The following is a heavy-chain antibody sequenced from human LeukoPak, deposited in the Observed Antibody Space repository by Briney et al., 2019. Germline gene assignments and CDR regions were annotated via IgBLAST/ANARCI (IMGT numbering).Heavy chain of an antibody. V-gene: IGHV4-59*12. D-gene: IGHD3-3*01. Sequence: SETLSLTCTVSGGSISDNYWSWLRQTPGKGLEWIAYMYDSGSTNYNPSLKSRVTVSVDTSKNQFSLKLSSVTAADTAVYYCARDKNDFWSGYYFDYWGQGTLVTVSS. J-gene: IGHJ4*02. CDR2: MYDSGST. CDR1: GGSISDNY. CDR3: ARDKNDFWSGYYFDY.